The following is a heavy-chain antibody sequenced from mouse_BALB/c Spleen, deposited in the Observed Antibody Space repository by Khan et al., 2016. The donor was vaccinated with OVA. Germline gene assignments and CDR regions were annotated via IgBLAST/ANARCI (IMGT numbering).Heavy chain of an antibody. CDR2: INPRSSYT. CDR1: GYTFTSNT. D-gene: IGHD2-14*01. V-gene: IGHV1-4*01. Sequence: QVQLQQSGAELARPGASVKMSCKASGYTFTSNTMHWVKQRPGQGLEWIGYINPRSSYTNYNQKFKDKATLTADKSSSTAYMQLSSLTSEDSAVYYCARSTTDYAMDYWGQGTSVTVSS. CDR3: ARSTTDYAMDY. J-gene: IGHJ4*01.